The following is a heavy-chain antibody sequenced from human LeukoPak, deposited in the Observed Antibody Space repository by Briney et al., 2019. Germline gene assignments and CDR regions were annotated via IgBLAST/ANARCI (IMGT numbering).Heavy chain of an antibody. Sequence: GGSLRLSCAASGFTFSSYGMHWVRQAPGKGLEWVAFIRYDGSNKYYADSVKGRFTISRDNSKNTLYLQMNSLRAEDTAVYYCAKGNLLYYYDSSGYYYYFDYWGQGTLVTVSS. CDR1: GFTFSSYG. J-gene: IGHJ4*02. CDR3: AKGNLLYYYDSSGYYYYFDY. CDR2: IRYDGSNK. V-gene: IGHV3-30*02. D-gene: IGHD3-22*01.